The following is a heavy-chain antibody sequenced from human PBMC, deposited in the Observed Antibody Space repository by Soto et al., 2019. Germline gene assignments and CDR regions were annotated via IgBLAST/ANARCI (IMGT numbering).Heavy chain of an antibody. D-gene: IGHD3-10*01. CDR2: ITDTGGDA. CDR1: GLTFGSRA. CDR3: ARGSTDSYPGSRIFDF. J-gene: IGHJ4*02. V-gene: IGHV3-23*01. Sequence: GGSLRLSCVASGLTFGSRAMSWVRQAPGEGLQWVSTITDTGGDAKYADSVRGRFVISRDNSKKTLYLQMTSLTAEDSAMYFCARGSTDSYPGSRIFDFWGRGALVTVSS.